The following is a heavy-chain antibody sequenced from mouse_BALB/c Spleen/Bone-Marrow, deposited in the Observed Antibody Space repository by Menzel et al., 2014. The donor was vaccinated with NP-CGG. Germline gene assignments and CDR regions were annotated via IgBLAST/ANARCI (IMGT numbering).Heavy chain of an antibody. Sequence: QVQLQQPGAELVKPGASVKLSCKASGYTFTSHWMHWVKQRPGQGLEWIGEINPSNGRSNYNEKFKSKATLTVDKSSSTAYMQLSSLTSEDSVVYYCARRGNYGAMDYWGQGTSVTVSS. V-gene: IGHV1S81*02. CDR2: INPSNGRS. CDR3: ARRGNYGAMDY. D-gene: IGHD2-1*01. J-gene: IGHJ4*01. CDR1: GYTFTSHW.